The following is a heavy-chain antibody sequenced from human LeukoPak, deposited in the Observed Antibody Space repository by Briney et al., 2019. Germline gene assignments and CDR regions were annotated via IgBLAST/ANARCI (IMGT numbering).Heavy chain of an antibody. Sequence: ASVRVSCKASGYTFTGYYIHWVRQAPGQGLEWMGWINPNSGDTYYAQKFQGRVTMTRDTSISTAYMDLSGLRFGDTAVYYCARHASGYYYYMDVWGKGTTVTISS. CDR3: ARHASGYYYYMDV. V-gene: IGHV1-2*02. D-gene: IGHD6-19*01. CDR1: GYTFTGYY. CDR2: INPNSGDT. J-gene: IGHJ6*03.